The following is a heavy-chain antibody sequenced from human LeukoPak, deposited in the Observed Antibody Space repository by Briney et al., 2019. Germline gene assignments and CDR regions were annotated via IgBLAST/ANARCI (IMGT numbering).Heavy chain of an antibody. V-gene: IGHV3-30-3*02. CDR1: GFTFSSYG. CDR2: ISKDGSQR. CDR3: AKSVRGGYPDYFDY. Sequence: AGGSLRLSCAASGFTFSSYGMHWVRQAPGKGLEWVAVISKDGSQRYYADSVKGRFTISRDNSKNTVYLQMTTLRVEDTAVYYCAKSVRGGYPDYFDYWGQGTLVTVSS. D-gene: IGHD3-22*01. J-gene: IGHJ4*02.